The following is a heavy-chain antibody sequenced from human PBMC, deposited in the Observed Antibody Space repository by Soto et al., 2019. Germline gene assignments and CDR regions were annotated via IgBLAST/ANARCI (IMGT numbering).Heavy chain of an antibody. V-gene: IGHV1-69*04. CDR2: IIPILNIS. Sequence: GASVKVSCKASGGTFSSYTINWVRQAPGQGLEWMGRIIPILNISNFAQRFQGRVTITADEFTSTAYMDLSSLRSEDTAVYYCARDAPSYFGAGSFSQRDYSGMDVWGQGTTVTVSS. D-gene: IGHD3-10*01. CDR3: ARDAPSYFGAGSFSQRDYSGMDV. CDR1: GGTFSSYT. J-gene: IGHJ6*02.